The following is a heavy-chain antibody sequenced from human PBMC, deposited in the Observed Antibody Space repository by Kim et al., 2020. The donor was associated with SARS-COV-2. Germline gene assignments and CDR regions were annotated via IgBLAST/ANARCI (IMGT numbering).Heavy chain of an antibody. CDR1: GFSFDDYG. CDR2: VTWNDDST. D-gene: IGHD2-2*02. Sequence: GGSLRLSCAASGFSFDDYGMSWVRQAPGKGLEWVSGVTWNDDSTGYADSVKGRFTISRDNAKNSLYLQMNSLRAEDTASYHCARGYCSSSNCYMRYYYGLDVWGQGTTVTVSS. CDR3: ARGYCSSSNCYMRYYYGLDV. V-gene: IGHV3-20*01. J-gene: IGHJ6*02.